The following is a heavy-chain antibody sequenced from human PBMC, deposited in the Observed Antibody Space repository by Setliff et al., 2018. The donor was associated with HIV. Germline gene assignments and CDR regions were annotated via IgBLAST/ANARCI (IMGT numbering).Heavy chain of an antibody. CDR3: ARHEGVLQEGGGFDS. CDR1: GYTFTSNW. Sequence: GESLKISCKASGYTFTSNWIGWVRQVPGKGLEWMGIIDPRDSETRYSPSFEGQVTVSVDRSINTAYLHWSSLKASDTAMYYCARHEGVLQEGGGFDSWGQGTPVTVSS. D-gene: IGHD1-1*01. CDR2: IDPRDSET. J-gene: IGHJ4*02. V-gene: IGHV5-51*01.